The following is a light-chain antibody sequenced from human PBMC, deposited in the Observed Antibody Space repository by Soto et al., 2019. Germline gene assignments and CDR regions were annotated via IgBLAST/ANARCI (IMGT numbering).Light chain of an antibody. CDR1: QSISSW. CDR3: QQYHTSPWT. CDR2: KAS. Sequence: DIQMTQSPSTLSASVGDRVTITCRASQSISSWLAWYQQKPGKAPKFLIHKASSLQSGVPSRFSGSGSGTEFTLTISSLQPDDFATYFCQQYHTSPWTFGQGTKGDIK. J-gene: IGKJ1*01. V-gene: IGKV1-5*03.